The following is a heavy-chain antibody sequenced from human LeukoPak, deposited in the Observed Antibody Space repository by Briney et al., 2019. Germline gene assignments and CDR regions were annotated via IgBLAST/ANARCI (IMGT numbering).Heavy chain of an antibody. CDR3: AKDLTLVAAAGTHYYYYYGMDV. V-gene: IGHV3-30*18. Sequence: GGSLRLSCAASGFTFSSYGMHWVRQAPGKGLEWVAVISYDGSIKYYADSVKGRFTISRDNSKNTLYLQMNSLRAEDTAVYYCAKDLTLVAAAGTHYYYYYGMDVWGQGTTVTVSS. CDR1: GFTFSSYG. J-gene: IGHJ6*02. D-gene: IGHD6-13*01. CDR2: ISYDGSIK.